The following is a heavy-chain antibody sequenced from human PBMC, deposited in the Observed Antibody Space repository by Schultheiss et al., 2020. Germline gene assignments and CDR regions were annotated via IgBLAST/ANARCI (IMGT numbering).Heavy chain of an antibody. CDR2: ISYDGSNK. J-gene: IGHJ4*02. Sequence: GGSLRLSCAASGFSFSSDCMHWVRQAPGKGLEWVAVISYDGSNKYYADSVKGRFTISRDNSKNTLYLQMNSLRADDTAVYYCAKLEQQATAIDYWGQGTLVTVSS. CDR3: AKLEQQATAIDY. V-gene: IGHV3-30*18. D-gene: IGHD6-13*01. CDR1: GFSFSSDC.